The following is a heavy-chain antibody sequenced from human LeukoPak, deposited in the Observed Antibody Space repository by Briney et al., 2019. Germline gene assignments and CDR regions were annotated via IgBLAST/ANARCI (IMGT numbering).Heavy chain of an antibody. V-gene: IGHV3-33*01. CDR3: ARAGGYCSGGSCYRGYSWFDP. J-gene: IGHJ5*02. Sequence: GGSLRLSCAASGFTFSSSGMHWVRQAPGKGLEWVAVILYSGGNKYYADSVKGRFTISRDNSKNTLYPQMNSLRVEDTAVYYCARAGGYCSGGSCYRGYSWFDPWGQGTLVTVSS. CDR2: ILYSGGNK. CDR1: GFTFSSSG. D-gene: IGHD2-15*01.